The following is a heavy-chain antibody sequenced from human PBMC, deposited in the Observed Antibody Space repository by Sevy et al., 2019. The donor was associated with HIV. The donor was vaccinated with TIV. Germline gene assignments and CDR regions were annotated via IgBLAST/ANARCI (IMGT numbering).Heavy chain of an antibody. CDR2: ISSSSSYI. CDR1: GSTFNTYN. CDR3: ARDGGATDYGMDV. Sequence: GGSLRLSCAASGSTFNTYNFNWIRQASGKGLECVSSISSSSSYIYYADSVKGRFTISRDSAKNSVYLHMNSLRPEDTAEYYCARDGGATDYGMDVWGQGTTVTVSS. D-gene: IGHD1-26*01. V-gene: IGHV3-21*01. J-gene: IGHJ6*02.